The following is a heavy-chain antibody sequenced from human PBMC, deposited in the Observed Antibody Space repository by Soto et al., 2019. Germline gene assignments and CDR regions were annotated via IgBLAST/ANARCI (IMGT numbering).Heavy chain of an antibody. V-gene: IGHV4-30-4*01. D-gene: IGHD3-16*02. J-gene: IGHJ5*02. CDR2: IYHSGTT. Sequence: QVHLQESGPGLVKPSQTLSLTCTVSGGSISDGSFYWNWVRQPPGQALEWIGFIYHSGTTYYNPSLKSRLAMSVDTSKNQFSLKLTSVTAADTAVYYCASLRCPSTPCDRWFHPWGQGTLVTVSS. CDR1: GGSISDGSFY. CDR3: ASLRCPSTPCDRWFHP.